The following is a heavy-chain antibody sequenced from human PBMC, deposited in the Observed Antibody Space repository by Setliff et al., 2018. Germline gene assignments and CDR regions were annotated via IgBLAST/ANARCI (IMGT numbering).Heavy chain of an antibody. CDR2: ISPYSDYI. V-gene: IGHV3-21*06. J-gene: IGHJ3*01. CDR1: TFTLGTYS. CDR3: ARSPANGGHDAFDV. D-gene: IGHD6-25*01. Sequence: GGSLRLSCAASTFTLGTYSMHWVRQAPGKGLAWVSSISPYSDYIYYADSVKGRFTISRDNAKNSLYLQMNSLGAEDTAVYFCARSPANGGHDAFDVWGQGTMVTVS.